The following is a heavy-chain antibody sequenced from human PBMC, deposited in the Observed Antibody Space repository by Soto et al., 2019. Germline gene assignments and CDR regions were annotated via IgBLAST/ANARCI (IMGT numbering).Heavy chain of an antibody. CDR2: INPNSGGT. Sequence: ASVKVSCKASGYTFTGYYMHWVRQAPGQGLEWMGWINPNSGGTNYAQKFQGWVTMTRDTSISTAYMELSRLRSDDTAVYYCARGPLSSVNYYYYGMDVWGQGTTVTVSS. J-gene: IGHJ6*02. CDR3: ARGPLSSVNYYYYGMDV. V-gene: IGHV1-2*04. CDR1: GYTFTGYY.